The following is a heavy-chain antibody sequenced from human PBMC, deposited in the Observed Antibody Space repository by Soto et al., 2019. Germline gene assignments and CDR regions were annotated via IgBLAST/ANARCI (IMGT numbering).Heavy chain of an antibody. J-gene: IGHJ6*02. CDR2: MNPNSGNT. V-gene: IGHV1-8*01. CDR1: GYTFTSYD. D-gene: IGHD3-9*01. CDR3: ARWVKRYFDWLSNYYYGMDV. Sequence: GASVKVSCKASGYTFTSYDINWVRQATGQGLEWMGWMNPNSGNTGYAQKFQGRVTMTRNTSISTAYMELSRLRSEDTAVDYCARWVKRYFDWLSNYYYGMDVWGHGTTVTVSS.